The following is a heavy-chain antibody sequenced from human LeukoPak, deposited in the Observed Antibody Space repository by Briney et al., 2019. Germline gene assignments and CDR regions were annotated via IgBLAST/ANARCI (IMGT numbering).Heavy chain of an antibody. J-gene: IGHJ6*03. CDR1: GYTFRQYS. CDR3: ARGPGGRSGYHPLEDYYYYYYMDV. V-gene: IGHV1-18*01. Sequence: ASVKVSCKASGYTFRQYSISWVRHAPGKGLEWMGWISAYKGNTNYAQKVQGRVTLTTDTSTSTAYMELRSLRSDDTAVYYCARGPGGRSGYHPLEDYYYYYYMDVWGKGTTVTVSS. CDR2: ISAYKGNT. D-gene: IGHD3-22*01.